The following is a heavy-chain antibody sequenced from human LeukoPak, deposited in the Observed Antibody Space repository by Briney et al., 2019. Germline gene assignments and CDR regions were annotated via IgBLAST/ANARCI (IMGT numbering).Heavy chain of an antibody. V-gene: IGHV3-23*01. Sequence: GGSLRLSCAASGFTFNNYAMSWVRQVPGKGLEWVSAIGDYGGHIYYADSVKGRFTISRDNSKNTVHLQMNRLRADDTAIYYCGKEPAITWNADSLGLGTLVTVSS. CDR2: IGDYGGHI. D-gene: IGHD1-1*01. CDR1: GFTFNNYA. J-gene: IGHJ5*01. CDR3: GKEPAITWNADS.